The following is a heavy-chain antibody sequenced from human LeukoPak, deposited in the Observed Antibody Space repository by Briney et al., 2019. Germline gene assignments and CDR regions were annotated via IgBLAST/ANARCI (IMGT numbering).Heavy chain of an antibody. CDR2: INPHSGGT. V-gene: IGHV1-2*02. J-gene: IGHJ6*03. CDR3: ARVVYDYGESGYMDV. Sequence: GASVKVSCKASGYTFTGYYMHWVRQAPGQGLEWMGWINPHSGGTNFAHKFQGRVTMTRDTSISTAYMELSRLRSEDTAVYYCARVVYDYGESGYMDVWGKGTTVTISS. D-gene: IGHD4-17*01. CDR1: GYTFTGYY.